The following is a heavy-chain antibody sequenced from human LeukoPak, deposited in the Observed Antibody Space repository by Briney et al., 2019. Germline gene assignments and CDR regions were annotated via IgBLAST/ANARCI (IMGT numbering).Heavy chain of an antibody. D-gene: IGHD6-13*01. CDR1: GGSISSSSYY. CDR3: ARELWQQLGYYDY. CDR2: IYYSGST. J-gene: IGHJ4*02. V-gene: IGHV4-39*07. Sequence: ETLSLTCTVSGGSISSSSYYWGWIRQPPGKGLEWIGSIYYSGSTYYNPSLKSRVTISVDTSKNQFSLKLSSVTAADTAVYYCARELWQQLGYYDYWGQRTLVTVSS.